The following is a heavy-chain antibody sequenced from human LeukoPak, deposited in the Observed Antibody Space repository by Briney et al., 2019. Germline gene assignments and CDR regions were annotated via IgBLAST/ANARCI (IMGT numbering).Heavy chain of an antibody. D-gene: IGHD6-6*01. Sequence: SVKVSCKASGGTLSSYAISWVRQASGQGLEWMGRIIPIFGTANYAQKFQGRVTITTDESTSTAYMELSSLRSEDTAVYYCASGSPSIPARLLCDYWGQGTLVTVSS. CDR3: ASGSPSIPARLLCDY. V-gene: IGHV1-69*05. J-gene: IGHJ4*02. CDR1: GGTLSSYA. CDR2: IIPIFGTA.